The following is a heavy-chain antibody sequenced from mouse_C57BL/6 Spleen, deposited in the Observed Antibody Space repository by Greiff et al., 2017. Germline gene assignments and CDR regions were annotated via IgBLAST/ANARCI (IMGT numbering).Heavy chain of an antibody. CDR3: TTGYFDV. V-gene: IGHV14-4*01. CDR2: IDPEDGDT. J-gene: IGHJ1*03. Sequence: EVQLQQSGAELVRPGASVKLSCTASGFNIKDDYMHWVKQRPEQGLEWIGWIDPEDGDTEYASKFQGKATITADTSSNTAYLQLSSLTSEDTAVYYCTTGYFDVWGTGTTVTVSS. CDR1: GFNIKDDY.